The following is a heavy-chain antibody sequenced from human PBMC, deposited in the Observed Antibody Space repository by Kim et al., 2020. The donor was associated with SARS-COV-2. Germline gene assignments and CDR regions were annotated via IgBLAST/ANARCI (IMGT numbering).Heavy chain of an antibody. CDR3: ARDRFITMIYGGYYYGMDV. CDR2: ISSSGSTI. Sequence: GGSLRLSCAASGFTFSSYEMNWVRQAPGKGLEWVSYISSSGSTIYYADSVKGRFTISRDNAKNSLYLQMNSLRAEDTAVYYCARDRFITMIYGGYYYGMDVWGQGTTVTVSS. CDR1: GFTFSSYE. V-gene: IGHV3-48*03. J-gene: IGHJ6*02. D-gene: IGHD3-22*01.